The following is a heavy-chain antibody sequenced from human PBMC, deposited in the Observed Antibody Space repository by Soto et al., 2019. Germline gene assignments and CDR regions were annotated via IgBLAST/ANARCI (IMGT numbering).Heavy chain of an antibody. V-gene: IGHV3-53*01. Sequence: GGSLRLSCAAFGFTLDKYTMGWVRQAPGKGLEWVAESFSSGGTQYADSVKGRFTISRDNSRNMVFLRMNGLRVEDTALYYCARDREPEGIWTFDSWGQGALVTVSS. CDR2: SFSSGGT. D-gene: IGHD3-9*01. J-gene: IGHJ4*02. CDR1: GFTLDKYT. CDR3: ARDREPEGIWTFDS.